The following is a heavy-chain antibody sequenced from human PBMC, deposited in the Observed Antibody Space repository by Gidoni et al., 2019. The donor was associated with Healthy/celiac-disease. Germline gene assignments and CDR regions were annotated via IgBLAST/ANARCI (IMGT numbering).Heavy chain of an antibody. CDR1: GYTFTSYD. CDR3: ARVVVRFGGPLGGY. Sequence: QVQLVQSGAEVKKPGATVKVSGKASGYTFTSYDINWVRQATGQGLEWMGGMNPNSGNPGSAQKFQGRVTLPRNTSIRTAYMELSSLRSEDTAVYFCARVVVRFGGPLGGYWGQGTLVTVSS. V-gene: IGHV1-8*01. CDR2: MNPNSGNP. D-gene: IGHD3-10*01. J-gene: IGHJ4*02.